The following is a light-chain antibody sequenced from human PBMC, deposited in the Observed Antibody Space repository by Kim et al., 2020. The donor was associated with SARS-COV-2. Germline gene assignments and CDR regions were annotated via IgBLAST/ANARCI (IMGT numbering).Light chain of an antibody. CDR3: HHSYSFPLT. V-gene: IGKV6-21*01. J-gene: IGKJ4*01. CDR1: QHIERY. CDR2: HAD. Sequence: EVVLTQSPVFQSAAPKEKVTITCRASQHIERYLYWFQQKPGQSPRLIITHADQAVSGVPSRFSGSGFGTDFTLTINSLETEDTATYYCHHSYSFPLTFGGGTKLEI.